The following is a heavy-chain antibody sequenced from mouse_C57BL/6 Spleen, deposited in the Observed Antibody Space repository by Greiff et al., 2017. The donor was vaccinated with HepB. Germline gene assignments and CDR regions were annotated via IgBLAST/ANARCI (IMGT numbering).Heavy chain of an antibody. CDR2: IDPSDSYT. J-gene: IGHJ4*01. Sequence: QVQLQQPGAELVRPGTSVKLSCKASGYTFTSYWMHWVKQRPGQGLEWIGVIDPSDSYTNYNQKFKCKATLTVDTSSSTAYMQLSSLTSEDSAVYYCARGEDDYYAMDYWGQGTSVTVSS. CDR1: GYTFTSYW. CDR3: ARGEDDYYAMDY. V-gene: IGHV1-59*01.